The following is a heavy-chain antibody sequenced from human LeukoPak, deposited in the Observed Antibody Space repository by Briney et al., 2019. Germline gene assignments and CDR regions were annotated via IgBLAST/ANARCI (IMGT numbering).Heavy chain of an antibody. CDR1: GGSISNYY. CDR3: AREEGYSYGSNAFDI. D-gene: IGHD5-18*01. V-gene: IGHV4-59*01. CDR2: IYYSGST. J-gene: IGHJ3*02. Sequence: SETLSLTCTVSGGSISNYYWSWIRQPPGKGLEWIGYIYYSGSTNYNPSLKSRVTISVDTSKNQFSLKLSSVTAADTAVYYCAREEGYSYGSNAFDIWGQGTMVTVSS.